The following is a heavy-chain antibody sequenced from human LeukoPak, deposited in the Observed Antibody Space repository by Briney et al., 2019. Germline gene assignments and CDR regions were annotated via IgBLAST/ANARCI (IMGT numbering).Heavy chain of an antibody. CDR1: GGSISSYY. D-gene: IGHD6-13*01. CDR3: ATAAAAGPDY. CDR2: IYYSGRT. Sequence: SETLSLTCTVSGGSISSYYWNWIRQPPGKGLEWIGYIYYSGRTNYNPSLKSRVTISVDTSKNQFSLKLSPVTAADTAVYYCATAAAAGPDYWGQGTLVTVSS. J-gene: IGHJ4*02. V-gene: IGHV4-59*12.